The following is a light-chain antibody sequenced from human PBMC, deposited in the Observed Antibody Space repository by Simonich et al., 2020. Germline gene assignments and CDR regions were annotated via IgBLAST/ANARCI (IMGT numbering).Light chain of an antibody. CDR3: QQYNNWPFT. Sequence: EIVMTQSPATLSVSPGERATLSCRASQSVSSNLAWYQQKPGQAPRLLLYGASPRATGIPARFSGSGSGTEFTLTISSMQSEDFAVYYCQQYNNWPFTFGPGTKVDIK. CDR2: GAS. CDR1: QSVSSN. J-gene: IGKJ3*01. V-gene: IGKV3-15*01.